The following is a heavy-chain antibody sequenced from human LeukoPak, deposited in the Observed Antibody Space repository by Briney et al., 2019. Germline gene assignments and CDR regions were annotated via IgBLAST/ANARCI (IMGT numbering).Heavy chain of an antibody. Sequence: GGSLRLSCAASGFTFSSYGMHWVRQAPGKGLEWVAVIWYDGSNKYYADSVKGRFTISRDNSKNTLYLQMNSLRAEDTAVYYCAGSIAVAGTIDYWGQGTLVTVSS. CDR2: IWYDGSNK. CDR1: GFTFSSYG. CDR3: AGSIAVAGTIDY. V-gene: IGHV3-33*01. J-gene: IGHJ4*02. D-gene: IGHD6-19*01.